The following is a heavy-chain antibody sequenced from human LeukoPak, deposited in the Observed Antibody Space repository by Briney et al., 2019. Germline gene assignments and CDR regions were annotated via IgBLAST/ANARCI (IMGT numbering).Heavy chain of an antibody. Sequence: GGSLRLSCAASGFTFSSYAMSWVRQAPGKGLEWVSAIGDSGGSTYDADSVKGRFTISRDNSKNTLYLQMNSLRAEDTAVYYCAKDTSIGRYCTNGVCSPFDYCGQGTLVTVSS. CDR2: IGDSGGST. V-gene: IGHV3-23*01. D-gene: IGHD2-8*01. CDR1: GFTFSSYA. J-gene: IGHJ4*02. CDR3: AKDTSIGRYCTNGVCSPFDY.